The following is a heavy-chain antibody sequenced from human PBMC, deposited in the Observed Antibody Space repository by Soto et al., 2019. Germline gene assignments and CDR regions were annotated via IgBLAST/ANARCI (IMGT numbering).Heavy chain of an antibody. CDR1: GGTFSSYA. J-gene: IGHJ4*02. CDR2: IIPIFGTA. V-gene: IGHV1-69*13. D-gene: IGHD2-21*01. CDR3: ARDIVDCMRRSHSDAFDF. Sequence: SVKVSCKASGGTFSSYAINWVRQAPGQGLEWMGGIIPIFGTANYAQKFQGRVTITADESTGTAYMELSSLRSEDTAVYYCARDIVDCMRRSHSDAFDFWCQATLVTVSS.